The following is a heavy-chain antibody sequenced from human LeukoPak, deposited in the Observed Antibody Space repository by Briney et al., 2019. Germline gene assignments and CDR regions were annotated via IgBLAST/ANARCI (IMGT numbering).Heavy chain of an antibody. CDR1: GGSFSGYY. D-gene: IGHD5-18*01. CDR2: LNQCGSH. V-gene: IGHV4-34*01. CDR3: ARGRPRLDTAMVEFYYYYYMDV. Sequence: SEPLSLTCAVYGGSFSGYYWSWIGQPPGKGLEWIGELNQCGSHNHNPSLKSRVTISVDTSKNQFSLKLSSVTAADTAVYYYARGRPRLDTAMVEFYYYYYMDVWGKGTTVTVSS. J-gene: IGHJ6*03.